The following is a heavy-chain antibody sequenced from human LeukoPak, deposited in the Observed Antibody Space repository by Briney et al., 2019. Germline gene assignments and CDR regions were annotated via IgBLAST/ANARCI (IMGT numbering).Heavy chain of an antibody. D-gene: IGHD3-22*01. CDR3: ARGRYYDTLDY. CDR2: IYSGGST. Sequence: GGSLRLSCAASGFTVSSNYMNWVRQAPGKGLEWVSVIYSGGSTYYADSVKGRFTISRDNSKNTLFLQMNRLRTEDTAVYYCARGRYYDTLDYWGQGTLVTVSS. V-gene: IGHV3-66*02. J-gene: IGHJ4*02. CDR1: GFTVSSNY.